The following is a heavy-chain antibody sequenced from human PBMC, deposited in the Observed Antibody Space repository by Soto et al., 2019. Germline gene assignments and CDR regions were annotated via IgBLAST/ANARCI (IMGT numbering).Heavy chain of an antibody. CDR3: ARTYSSPWYFDY. D-gene: IGHD6-19*01. CDR2: IYSGGST. J-gene: IGHJ4*02. CDR1: GFTVSSNY. Sequence: EGSLILSWAASGFTVSSNYMSWVRQAPGKGLEWVSTIYSGGSTYYADSVKGRFTISRDNSKNTLYVQMDSLRAEDTAVYYCARTYSSPWYFDYWGQGTLVTVSS. V-gene: IGHV3-53*01.